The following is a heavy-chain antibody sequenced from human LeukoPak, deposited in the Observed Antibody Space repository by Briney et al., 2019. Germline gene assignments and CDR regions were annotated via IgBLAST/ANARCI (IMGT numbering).Heavy chain of an antibody. CDR2: FDPEDGET. CDR3: ARGAIEASTYYDFWSGYYARVFDY. J-gene: IGHJ4*02. CDR1: GYTLTELS. Sequence: ASVKVSCKVSGYTLTELSMHWVRQAPGKGLEWMGGFDPEDGETIYAQKFQGRVTMTEDTSTDTAYMELSSLRSEDTAVYYCARGAIEASTYYDFWSGYYARVFDYWGQGTLVTVSS. D-gene: IGHD3-3*01. V-gene: IGHV1-24*01.